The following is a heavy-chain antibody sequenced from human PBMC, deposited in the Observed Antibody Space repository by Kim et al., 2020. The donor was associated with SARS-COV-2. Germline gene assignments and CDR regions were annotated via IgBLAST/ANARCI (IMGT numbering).Heavy chain of an antibody. Sequence: ASVKVSCKASGYSFTTYDVIWLRQATGQGLEWMGWMKPHSGSTGYAQHFQGRVTMTRDTSISTAYMELRSLRSDDTAVYYCARSKVTTYNAFDVWGQGTMVTVSS. J-gene: IGHJ3*01. CDR3: ARSKVTTYNAFDV. CDR1: GYSFTTYD. D-gene: IGHD4-17*01. CDR2: MKPHSGST. V-gene: IGHV1-8*01.